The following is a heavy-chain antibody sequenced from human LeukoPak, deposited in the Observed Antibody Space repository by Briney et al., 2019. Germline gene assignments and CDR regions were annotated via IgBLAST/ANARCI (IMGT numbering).Heavy chain of an antibody. D-gene: IGHD3-22*01. V-gene: IGHV3-48*02. CDR2: ISSSSSTI. J-gene: IGHJ4*02. CDR3: AKVVTLIVVAPADY. CDR1: GFTFSSYS. Sequence: PGGSLRLSCAASGFTFSSYSMNWVRQAPGKGLEWVSYISSSSSTIYYADSVKGRFTISRDNAKNSLYLQMNSLRDEDTAVYYCAKVVTLIVVAPADYWGQGTLVTVSS.